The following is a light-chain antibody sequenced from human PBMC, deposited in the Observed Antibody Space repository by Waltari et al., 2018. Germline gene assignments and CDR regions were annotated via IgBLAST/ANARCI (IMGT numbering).Light chain of an antibody. V-gene: IGKV3-15*01. CDR1: QSISSD. J-gene: IGKJ1*01. CDR2: GAS. Sequence: EIVMTQSPATLSVSPGERATLSCRASQSISSDLAWYQQKPGQAPRLLFYGASTRATGIPDRFSGSGSGTEFTLTISSLQSEDFAVYYCQQYYRWWTFGLGTKVERK. CDR3: QQYYRWWT.